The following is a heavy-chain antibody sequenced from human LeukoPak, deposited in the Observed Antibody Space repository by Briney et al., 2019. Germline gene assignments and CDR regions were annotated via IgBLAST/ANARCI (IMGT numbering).Heavy chain of an antibody. Sequence: PGGSLRLSCAASGFTFSTYWMSWVRQAPGKGLEWVANIKKDGSEKYYMDSVKGRFTISRENAENSLYLQMNSLRAEDTAVYYCAREGVHCSGRSCLKAYWGQGTQVTVSS. CDR1: GFTFSTYW. V-gene: IGHV3-7*03. D-gene: IGHD2-15*01. CDR3: AREGVHCSGRSCLKAY. CDR2: IKKDGSEK. J-gene: IGHJ4*02.